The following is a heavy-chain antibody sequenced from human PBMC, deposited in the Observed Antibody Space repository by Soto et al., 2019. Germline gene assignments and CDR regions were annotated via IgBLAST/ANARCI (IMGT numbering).Heavy chain of an antibody. Sequence: EVQFLESGGGLVQPGGSLRLSCTASRLTFSNFAVTWVRQAPGKGLEWVSSISGNGGGTHYADSLKGRFTISRDNSKNTGYLQMNSLGAEDTAVYHCAKDPNGDHLGAFEAWGQGTLVTVSS. V-gene: IGHV3-23*01. D-gene: IGHD4-17*01. CDR2: ISGNGGGT. CDR1: RLTFSNFA. J-gene: IGHJ3*01. CDR3: AKDPNGDHLGAFEA.